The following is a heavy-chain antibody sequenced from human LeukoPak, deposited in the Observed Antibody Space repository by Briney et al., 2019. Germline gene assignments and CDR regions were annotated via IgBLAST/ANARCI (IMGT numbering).Heavy chain of an antibody. J-gene: IGHJ4*02. CDR3: ARSLRRSSWYSLDY. CDR1: GYTFTSYD. D-gene: IGHD6-13*01. CDR2: MNPNSGNT. Sequence: ASVKVSCKASGYTFTSYDINRVRQATGQGLEWMGWMNPNSGNTGYAQKFQGRVTMTRNTSISTAYMELSSLRSEDTAVYYCARSLRRSSWYSLDYWGQGTLVTVSS. V-gene: IGHV1-8*01.